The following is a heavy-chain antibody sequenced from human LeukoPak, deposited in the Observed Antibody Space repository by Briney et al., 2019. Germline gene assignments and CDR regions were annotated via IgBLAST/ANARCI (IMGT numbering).Heavy chain of an antibody. Sequence: GGSLRLSCAASGFTFSSYGMHWVRQAPGKGLEWVAVISYDGSNKYYADSVKGRFTISRDNSKNTLYLQLTSLRAEDTAVYYCARARNYYGSGRPSQYFDYWGQGTLVTVSS. CDR3: ARARNYYGSGRPSQYFDY. J-gene: IGHJ4*02. D-gene: IGHD3-10*01. CDR2: ISYDGSNK. V-gene: IGHV3-30*19. CDR1: GFTFSSYG.